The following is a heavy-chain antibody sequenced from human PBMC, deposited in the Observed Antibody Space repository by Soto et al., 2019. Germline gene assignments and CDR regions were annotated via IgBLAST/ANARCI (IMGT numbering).Heavy chain of an antibody. Sequence: ASVKVSCKASGYTFTSYGISWVRQAPGQGLEWMGWISAYNGNTNYAQKLQGRVTMTTDTSTSTAYMELRSLRSDDTAVYYCARDYYDSPTGDSDAFDIWGQGTMVT. CDR3: ARDYYDSPTGDSDAFDI. D-gene: IGHD3-22*01. CDR2: ISAYNGNT. V-gene: IGHV1-18*01. J-gene: IGHJ3*02. CDR1: GYTFTSYG.